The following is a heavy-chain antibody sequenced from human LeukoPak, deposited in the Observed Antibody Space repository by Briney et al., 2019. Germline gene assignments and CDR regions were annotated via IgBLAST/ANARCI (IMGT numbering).Heavy chain of an antibody. CDR2: INPNSGGT. CDR1: GYTFTGYY. Sequence: ASVKVSCKASGYTFTGYYMHWVRQAPGQGLEWMGWINPNSGGTNYAQKFQGWVTMTRDTSISTAYMELSRLRSDDTAVYYCARGSNLGYCSGGSCYSIDYWGQGTLVTVSS. V-gene: IGHV1-2*04. D-gene: IGHD2-15*01. CDR3: ARGSNLGYCSGGSCYSIDY. J-gene: IGHJ4*02.